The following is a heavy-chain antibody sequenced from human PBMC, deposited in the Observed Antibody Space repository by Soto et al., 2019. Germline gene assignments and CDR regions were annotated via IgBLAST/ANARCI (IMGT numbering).Heavy chain of an antibody. CDR1: GDSMSGYY. V-gene: IGHV4-59*01. CDR2: VYYTGST. J-gene: IGHJ4*02. Sequence: PSETLSLTCSVSGDSMSGYYWTWFRQPPGKGLEWVGYVYYTGSTKYNPSLKSRVTVSVDTSKKHFSLILSSVTAADTAVYYCARITKSPNSGYFDYWGQGALVTVSS. CDR3: ARITKSPNSGYFDY. D-gene: IGHD7-27*01.